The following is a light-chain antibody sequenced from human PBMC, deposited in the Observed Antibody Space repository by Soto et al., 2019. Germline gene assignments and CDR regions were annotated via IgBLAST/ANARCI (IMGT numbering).Light chain of an antibody. J-gene: IGLJ1*01. V-gene: IGLV2-23*01. CDR3: CTYAGSSTYV. CDR2: EGS. CDR1: SSDVGSYNL. Sequence: QSVLTQPASVSGSPGQSITISCTGTSSDVGSYNLVSWYQQHPGKAPKLMIYEGSKRPSGVSNRFSGSKSGNTASLTISGFQVEDGADYSCCTYAGSSTYVFGTGTKVTVL.